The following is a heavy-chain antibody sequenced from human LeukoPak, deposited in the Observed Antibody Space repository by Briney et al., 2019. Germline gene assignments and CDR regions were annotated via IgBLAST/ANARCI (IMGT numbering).Heavy chain of an antibody. Sequence: SETLSLTCTVSGGSFSYYYWSWIRQSAGKGLEWIGRMYTSGRTDYNPSLKSRVTMSVDTSKNQFSLKVTSVTAADTGVYYCARAGDFGRNQRTYYMDVWGKGTTVTVSS. CDR2: MYTSGRT. J-gene: IGHJ6*03. CDR1: GGSFSYYY. D-gene: IGHD3-16*01. CDR3: ARAGDFGRNQRTYYMDV. V-gene: IGHV4-4*07.